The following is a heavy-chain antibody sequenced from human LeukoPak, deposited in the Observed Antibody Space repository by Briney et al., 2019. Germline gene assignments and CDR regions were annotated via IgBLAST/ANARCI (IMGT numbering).Heavy chain of an antibody. CDR1: GFTFSSYA. CDR3: ARGKWQQLVQGWFDP. CDR2: ISYDGSNK. J-gene: IGHJ5*02. D-gene: IGHD6-13*01. V-gene: IGHV3-30-3*01. Sequence: GGSLRLSCAASGFTFSSYAMHWVRQAPGKGLEWVAVISYDGSNKYYADSVKGRFTISRDNSKNTLYLEVNSLRADDTAVYYCARGKWQQLVQGWFDPWGQGTLVTVSS.